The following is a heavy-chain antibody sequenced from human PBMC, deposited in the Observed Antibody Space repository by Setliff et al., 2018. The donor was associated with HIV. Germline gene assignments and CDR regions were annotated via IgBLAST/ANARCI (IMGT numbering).Heavy chain of an antibody. J-gene: IGHJ3*02. Sequence: GESLKISCQGSGYTFSSHWIGWVRQMPGKGLEWMGIIYPEDSDARYSPSFEGQVTISADKSISTAYLQWSSLKASDTAMYFCARLSQRIRIFGVINRGEEFDIWGQGTMVTVSS. CDR2: IYPEDSDA. D-gene: IGHD3-3*01. V-gene: IGHV5-51*01. CDR1: GYTFSSHW. CDR3: ARLSQRIRIFGVINRGEEFDI.